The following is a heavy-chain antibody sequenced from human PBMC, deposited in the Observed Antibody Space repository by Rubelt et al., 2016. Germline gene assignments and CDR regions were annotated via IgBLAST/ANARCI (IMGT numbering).Heavy chain of an antibody. D-gene: IGHD6-13*01. CDR1: GFTFSSYG. J-gene: IGHJ4*02. V-gene: IGHV3-30*03. Sequence: GGCLRLSCAASGFTFSSYGMHWVRQAPGKGLEWVAVISYDGSNKYYADSVKGRFTISRDNGEQSLYLQMNSLRDEDTAVYYCARGGAAASFDYWGQGTQVTVSS. CDR3: ARGGAAASFDY. CDR2: ISYDGSNK.